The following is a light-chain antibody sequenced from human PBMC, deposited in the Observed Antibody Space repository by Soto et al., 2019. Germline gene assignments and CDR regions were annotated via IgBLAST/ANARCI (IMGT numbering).Light chain of an antibody. V-gene: IGKV3-20*01. J-gene: IGKJ1*01. Sequence: EIVLTQSPGTLSLSPGERATLSCRASQSVSSSYLAWYQQKPGQAPMLLIYGASSRATGIPGRFSGSGSGKEFTLTISRLEPEDFAVYYCQRYGSSPTFGQGTKVEIK. CDR2: GAS. CDR3: QRYGSSPT. CDR1: QSVSSSY.